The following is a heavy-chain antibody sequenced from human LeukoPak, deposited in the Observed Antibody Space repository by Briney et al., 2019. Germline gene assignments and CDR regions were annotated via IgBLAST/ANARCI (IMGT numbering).Heavy chain of an antibody. Sequence: SQTLSLTCAISGDSVSSNSAAWTWIRQSPSRGLEWLGRTYYRSKWYNDYAESVKSRITINPDTSKNQFSLQLNSVTPEDTAVYYCARDAPYYYDSSGYFPFDYWGQGTLVTVSS. V-gene: IGHV6-1*01. CDR2: TYYRSKWYN. D-gene: IGHD3-22*01. CDR1: GDSVSSNSAA. J-gene: IGHJ4*02. CDR3: ARDAPYYYDSSGYFPFDY.